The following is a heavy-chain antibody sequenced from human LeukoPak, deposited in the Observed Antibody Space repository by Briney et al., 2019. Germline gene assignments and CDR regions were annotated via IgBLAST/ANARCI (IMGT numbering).Heavy chain of an antibody. CDR1: GYTFTSYG. D-gene: IGHD3-22*01. J-gene: IGHJ6*02. CDR2: ISAYNGNT. Sequence: ASVKVSCKASGYTFTSYGISWVRQAPGQGLEWMGWISAYNGNTNYALKLQGRVTMTTDTSTSTAYMELRSLRSDDTAVYYCARGSTQGAWIGYYDSSGFDVWGQGTTVTVSS. CDR3: ARGSTQGAWIGYYDSSGFDV. V-gene: IGHV1-18*01.